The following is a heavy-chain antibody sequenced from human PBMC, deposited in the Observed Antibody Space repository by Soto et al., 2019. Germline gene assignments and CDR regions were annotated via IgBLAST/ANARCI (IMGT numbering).Heavy chain of an antibody. CDR1: GYTFTSYG. CDR3: ARGWCSSTSCYDPSEADY. CDR2: ISAYNGNT. D-gene: IGHD2-2*01. V-gene: IGHV1-18*01. Sequence: ASVKVSCKASGYTFTSYGISWVRQAPGQGLEWMGWISAYNGNTNYAQKLQGRVTMTTDTSTSTAYMELRSLRSDDTAVYYCARGWCSSTSCYDPSEADYWGQGTLVTVSS. J-gene: IGHJ4*02.